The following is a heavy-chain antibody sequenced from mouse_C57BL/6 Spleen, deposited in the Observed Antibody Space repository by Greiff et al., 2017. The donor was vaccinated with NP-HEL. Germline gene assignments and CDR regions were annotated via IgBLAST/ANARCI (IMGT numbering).Heavy chain of an antibody. V-gene: IGHV1-4*01. CDR2: INPSSGYT. CDR1: GYTFTSYT. CDR3: ARSITTVVAKNFDV. Sequence: QVQLKQSGAELARPGASVKMSCKASGYTFTSYTMHWVKQRPGQGLEWIGYINPSSGYTKYNQKFKDKATLTADKSSSTAYMQLSSLTSEDSAVYYCARSITTVVAKNFDVWGTGTTVTVSS. J-gene: IGHJ1*03. D-gene: IGHD1-1*01.